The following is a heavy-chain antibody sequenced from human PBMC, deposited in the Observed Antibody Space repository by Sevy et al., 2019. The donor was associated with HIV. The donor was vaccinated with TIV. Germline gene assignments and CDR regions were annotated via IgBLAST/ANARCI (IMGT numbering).Heavy chain of an antibody. V-gene: IGHV1-18*01. CDR2: INTNNGNA. Sequence: ASVKVSCKGSGYPFTSFGISWVRQAPGQGLEWMGWINTNNGNANYPQKYQGRVTVTRDTSTSTAYMELRSLRTDDPAVYYGAKDRGYGSGGSCYIQVWGQGTLVTVSS. J-gene: IGHJ1*01. CDR1: GYPFTSFG. D-gene: IGHD2-15*01. CDR3: AKDRGYGSGGSCYIQV.